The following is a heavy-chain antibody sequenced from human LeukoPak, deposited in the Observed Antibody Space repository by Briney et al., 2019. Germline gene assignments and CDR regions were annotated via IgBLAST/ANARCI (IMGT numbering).Heavy chain of an antibody. V-gene: IGHV1-69*05. CDR3: AVGDPFNYYMDL. CDR2: LIPLYGAT. J-gene: IGHJ6*03. Sequence: SVKVSCKASGYTFTSYYMHWVRQAPGQGLEWMGGLIPLYGATNYTQRFQGRITITTDESTTTAYMELSSLRSEDTAVYFCAVGDPFNYYMDLWGKGTTVTVFS. CDR1: GYTFTSYY. D-gene: IGHD4-17*01.